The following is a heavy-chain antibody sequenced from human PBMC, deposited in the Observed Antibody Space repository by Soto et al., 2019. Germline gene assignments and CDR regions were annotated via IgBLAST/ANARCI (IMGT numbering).Heavy chain of an antibody. CDR3: AREGRQLWDYYYYGMDV. CDR2: IWYDGSNK. D-gene: IGHD5-18*01. J-gene: IGHJ6*02. CDR1: GFTFSSYG. V-gene: IGHV3-33*01. Sequence: GGSLRLSCAASGFTFSSYGMHWVRQAPGKGLEWVAVIWYDGSNKYYADSVKGRFTISRDNSKNKLYLQMNSLRAEDTAVYYCAREGRQLWDYYYYGMDVWGQGTTVTVSS.